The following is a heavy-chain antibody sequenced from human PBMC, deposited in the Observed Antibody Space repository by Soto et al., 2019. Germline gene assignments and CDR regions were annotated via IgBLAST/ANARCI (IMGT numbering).Heavy chain of an antibody. J-gene: IGHJ5*02. D-gene: IGHD6-13*01. CDR2: ISWNSGSV. V-gene: IGHV3-9*01. Sequence: EVQLLESGGGLRQPGGSLRLSCAASGFTFINYAMHWVRQAPGKGLEWVSGISWNSGSVAYADSVKGRFTISRDNAKNALYLQMNSLRAEDTALYYCAKDSTISAAGWFDPWGQGTPVTVSS. CDR1: GFTFINYA. CDR3: AKDSTISAAGWFDP.